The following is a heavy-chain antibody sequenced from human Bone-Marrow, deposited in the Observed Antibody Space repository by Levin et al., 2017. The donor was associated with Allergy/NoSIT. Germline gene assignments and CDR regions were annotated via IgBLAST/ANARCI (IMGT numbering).Heavy chain of an antibody. CDR3: ARDLRQLEPGDDFDI. Sequence: PGGSLRLSCAASGFTFSSYSMNWVRQAPGKGLEWVSSISSSSSYIYYADSVKGRFTISRDNAKNSLYLQMNSLRVEDTAVYDCARDLRQLEPGDDFDIWGQGTMVTVSS. CDR2: ISSSSSYI. V-gene: IGHV3-21*01. D-gene: IGHD6-6*01. J-gene: IGHJ3*02. CDR1: GFTFSSYS.